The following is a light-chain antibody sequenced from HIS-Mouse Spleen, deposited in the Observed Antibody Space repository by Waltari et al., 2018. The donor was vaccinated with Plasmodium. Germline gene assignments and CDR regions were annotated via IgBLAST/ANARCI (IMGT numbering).Light chain of an antibody. CDR3: SSYAGSNWV. J-gene: IGLJ3*02. CDR2: EVS. CDR1: SSDVGGYHY. Sequence: QSALTQPPSASGSPGQSVTISCPGTSSDVGGYHYVSWYQQHPGKAPKLMIYEVSKRPSGVPDRFSGSKSGNTASLTVSGLQAEDEADYYCSSYAGSNWVFGGGTKLTVL. V-gene: IGLV2-8*01.